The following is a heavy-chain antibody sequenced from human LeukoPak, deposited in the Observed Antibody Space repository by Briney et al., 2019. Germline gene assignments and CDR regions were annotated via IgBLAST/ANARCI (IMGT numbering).Heavy chain of an antibody. CDR1: GGSFRGYY. CDR3: ARRSLQRWLQLVYAFDI. CDR2: INHSGST. D-gene: IGHD5-24*01. J-gene: IGHJ3*02. V-gene: IGHV4-34*01. Sequence: SETLSLTCAVYGGSFRGYYWSWIRQPPGKGLEWIGGINHSGSTNYNPSLKSRVTISVDTSKNQFSLKLSSVTAADTAVYYCARRSLQRWLQLVYAFDIWGQGTMVTVSS.